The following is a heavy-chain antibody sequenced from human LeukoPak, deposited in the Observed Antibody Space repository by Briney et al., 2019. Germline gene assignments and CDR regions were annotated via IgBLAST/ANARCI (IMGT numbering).Heavy chain of an antibody. CDR2: IYYTGNT. CDR1: GGSISSYY. Sequence: SETLSLTCTVSGGSISSYYWSWIRQPPGKGLEWIGYIYYTGNTNYNPSLKSRVTISVDTSKNQFSLKLSSVTAADTAVYYCARQKGEVVPWTYNWFDPWGQGTLVTVSS. V-gene: IGHV4-59*08. D-gene: IGHD3-22*01. CDR3: ARQKGEVVPWTYNWFDP. J-gene: IGHJ5*02.